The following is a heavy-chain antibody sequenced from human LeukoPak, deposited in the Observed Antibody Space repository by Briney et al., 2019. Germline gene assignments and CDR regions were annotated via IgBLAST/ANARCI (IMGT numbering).Heavy chain of an antibody. CDR3: AKDSVEYSSSLFDY. V-gene: IGHV3-23*01. CDR2: ISGRGGHA. J-gene: IGHJ4*02. CDR1: GFTFSSHA. D-gene: IGHD6-6*01. Sequence: GGSLRLSCVGYGFTFSSHAMSWVRQAPGKGLEWVSAISGRGGHAYNADSVKGRFTISRDNSKNMLYLQMNSLRAEDTAVYYCAKDSVEYSSSLFDYWGQGTLVTVSS.